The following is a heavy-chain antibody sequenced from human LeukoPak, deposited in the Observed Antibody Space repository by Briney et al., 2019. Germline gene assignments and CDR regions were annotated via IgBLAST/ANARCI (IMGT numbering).Heavy chain of an antibody. CDR2: IYYSGST. CDR1: GGSISSSSYY. V-gene: IGHV4-39*07. Sequence: SETLSLTCTVSGGSISSSSYYWGWIRQPPGKGLERIGSIYYSGSTYYNPSLKSRVTISVDTSKNQFSLKLSSVTAADTAVYYCARINTSLYYYGMDVWGQGTTVTVSS. CDR3: ARINTSLYYYGMDV. J-gene: IGHJ6*02.